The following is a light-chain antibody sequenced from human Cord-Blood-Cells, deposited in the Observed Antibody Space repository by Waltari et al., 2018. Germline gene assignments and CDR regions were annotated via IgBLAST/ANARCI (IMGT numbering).Light chain of an antibody. CDR2: AAS. CDR3: QQSYSTPYT. J-gene: IGKJ2*01. V-gene: IGKV1-39*01. Sequence: DIQMTQSPSSLSASVGDRVTITCRASQSISTYLNWYQQKPGQAPKLLIYAASSLQSGAPSRFSGSGSGTDFTLTISSLQPEDFAAYDCQQSYSTPYTFGQGTKLEIK. CDR1: QSISTY.